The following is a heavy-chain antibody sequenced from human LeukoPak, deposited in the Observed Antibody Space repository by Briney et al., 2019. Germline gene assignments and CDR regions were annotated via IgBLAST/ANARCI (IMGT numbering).Heavy chain of an antibody. CDR3: ARPKRYGGSYDAFDI. V-gene: IGHV5-51*01. Sequence: GESLKISCKGSGYSFTSYWIGWVRQMPGKGLEWMGIIYPGDSDTRYSPSFQGQVTISADKSISTAYVQWSRLKASDTAMYYCARPKRYGGSYDAFDIWGQGTMVTVSS. CDR2: IYPGDSDT. CDR1: GYSFTSYW. D-gene: IGHD1-26*01. J-gene: IGHJ3*02.